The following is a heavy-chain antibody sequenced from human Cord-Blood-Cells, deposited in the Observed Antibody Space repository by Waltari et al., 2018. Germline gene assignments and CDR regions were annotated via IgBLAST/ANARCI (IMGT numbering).Heavy chain of an antibody. CDR3: TTRPPSVVGATDY. V-gene: IGHV3-73*01. J-gene: IGHJ4*02. CDR2: IRSKANSYAT. CDR1: GFTFSGSA. Sequence: EVQLVEYGGGSVQPGGSLKSSGAASGFTFSGSAMHWFRTASGKGLEWVGRIRSKANSYATAFAASVKGRFTISRDDSKNTAYLQMNSLKTEDTAVYYCTTRPPSVVGATDYWGQGTLVTVSS. D-gene: IGHD1-26*01.